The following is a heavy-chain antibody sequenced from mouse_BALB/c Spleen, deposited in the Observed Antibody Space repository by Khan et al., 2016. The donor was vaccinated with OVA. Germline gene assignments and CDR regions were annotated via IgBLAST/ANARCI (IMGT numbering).Heavy chain of an antibody. V-gene: IGHV2-6-5*01. CDR3: AKQIWSPYYGMDY. D-gene: IGHD1-1*02. J-gene: IGHJ4*01. Sequence: QVQLKESGPGLVAPSQSLSITCTVSGFSLTDHGVSWIRQPPGKGLEWLGVIWGGGSTYYNSVLKSRLSISQDNSKSQVFLKMNSLQTDDTAMYYCAKQIWSPYYGMDYWGQGTSVTVSS. CDR1: GFSLTDHG. CDR2: IWGGGST.